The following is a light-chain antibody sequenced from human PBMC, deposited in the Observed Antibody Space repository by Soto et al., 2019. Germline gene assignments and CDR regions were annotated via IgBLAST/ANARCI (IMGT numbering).Light chain of an antibody. CDR1: QSISWW. Sequence: DIQMTQSPSTLSASVGDRVTITCRASQSISWWLAWYQQKTGEVPKLLIYKASNLESGVPSRFRGSGFETEFTLTISSLQPEDFATYYCQEFETWTFGQGTKVEVK. J-gene: IGKJ1*01. CDR2: KAS. CDR3: QEFETWT. V-gene: IGKV1-5*03.